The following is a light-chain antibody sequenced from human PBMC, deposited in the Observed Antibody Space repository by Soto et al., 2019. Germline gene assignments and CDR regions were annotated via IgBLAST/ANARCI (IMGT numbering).Light chain of an antibody. CDR3: QKYNGVPLS. Sequence: DFQVAQFPSSLSAAVGDRITITCRASQAIGNYLAWYQQKPANVPKLLIYSASTLQSGVPSRFSGSRSGTDFTLTVSSLQPEDVATYYCQKYNGVPLSFGPGTKVEIK. CDR1: QAIGNY. J-gene: IGKJ3*01. CDR2: SAS. V-gene: IGKV1-27*01.